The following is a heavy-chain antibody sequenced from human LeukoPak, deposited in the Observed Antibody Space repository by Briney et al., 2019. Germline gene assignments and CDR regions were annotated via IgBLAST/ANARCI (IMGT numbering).Heavy chain of an antibody. V-gene: IGHV5-51*01. CDR3: ARRGRGQLWSPSAYYYDSSGYLN. J-gene: IGHJ4*02. Sequence: GESLKISCKGSGYSFTSYWIGWVRQMPGKGLEWMGIIYPGDSDTRYSPSFQGQVTISADKSISTAYLQWSSLKASDTAMYYCARRGRGQLWSPSAYYYDSSGYLNGGQGTLVTVSS. D-gene: IGHD3-22*01. CDR1: GYSFTSYW. CDR2: IYPGDSDT.